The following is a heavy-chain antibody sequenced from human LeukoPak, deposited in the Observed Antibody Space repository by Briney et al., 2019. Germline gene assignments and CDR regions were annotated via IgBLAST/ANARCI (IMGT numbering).Heavy chain of an antibody. V-gene: IGHV4-59*01. D-gene: IGHD3-10*01. CDR3: ASTMVRGGDDAFDI. CDR1: GGSISSYY. Sequence: SETLPLTCTVSGGSISSYYWSWIRQPPGKGLEWIGYIYYSGSTNYNPSLKSRVTISVDTSKNQFSLKLSSVTAADTAVYYCASTMVRGGDDAFDIWGQGTMVTVSS. CDR2: IYYSGST. J-gene: IGHJ3*02.